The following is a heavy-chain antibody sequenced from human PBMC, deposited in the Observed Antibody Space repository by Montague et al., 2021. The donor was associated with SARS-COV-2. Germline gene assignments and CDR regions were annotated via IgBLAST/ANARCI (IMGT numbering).Heavy chain of an antibody. CDR3: ARGVSLGDHLDY. Sequence: TLSLTCTVSRGSINSGGYFWTWIRQHPGKGLEWIGHIYWSGSTRDNPSLRGRVSFSVDTSKNQFSLQLTSVTAAATAVYSCARGVSLGDHLDYWGQGALVTVS. J-gene: IGHJ4*02. D-gene: IGHD4-17*01. V-gene: IGHV4-31*03. CDR1: RGSINSGGYF. CDR2: IYWSGST.